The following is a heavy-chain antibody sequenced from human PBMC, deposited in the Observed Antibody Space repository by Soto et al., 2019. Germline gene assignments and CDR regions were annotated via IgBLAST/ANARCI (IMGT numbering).Heavy chain of an antibody. CDR1: GFTFDDYA. CDR2: ISWNSGSI. V-gene: IGHV3-9*01. J-gene: IGHJ6*02. CDR3: AKDIGKVADYYYGMDV. Sequence: PGGSLRLSCAASGFTFDDYAMHWVRQAPGKGLEWVSGISWNSGSIGYADSVKGRFTISRDKAKNSLYLQMNSLRAEVTALYYCAKDIGKVADYYYGMDVWGQGTTVTVSS.